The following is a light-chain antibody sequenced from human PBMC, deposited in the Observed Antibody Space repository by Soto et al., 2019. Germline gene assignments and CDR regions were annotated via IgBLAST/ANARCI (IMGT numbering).Light chain of an antibody. J-gene: IGKJ1*01. Sequence: DIQMTQSPSTLSASVGDRVTITCRASQSISSWLAWYQQKSGKAPKLLIYKASSLESGVPPRFSGSGSGTEVTLTISSLQPDDFATYYCQQYKSYWTFGQGTKVEI. CDR1: QSISSW. CDR2: KAS. V-gene: IGKV1-5*03. CDR3: QQYKSYWT.